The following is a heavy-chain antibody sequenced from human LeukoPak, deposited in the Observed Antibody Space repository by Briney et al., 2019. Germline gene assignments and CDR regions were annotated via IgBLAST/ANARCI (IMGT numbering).Heavy chain of an antibody. J-gene: IGHJ4*02. D-gene: IGHD6-13*01. CDR1: GSIFNNYW. CDR2: IYPGDSDT. V-gene: IGHV5-51*01. Sequence: GGSLQISCQGSGSIFNNYWIGGVRQLPGKGREWMGIIYPGDSDTRYSPSFQGQVTISADRSISTAYLQWSSLKASDTAMYYCARWAASGTGLDYWGQGTLATVSS. CDR3: ARWAASGTGLDY.